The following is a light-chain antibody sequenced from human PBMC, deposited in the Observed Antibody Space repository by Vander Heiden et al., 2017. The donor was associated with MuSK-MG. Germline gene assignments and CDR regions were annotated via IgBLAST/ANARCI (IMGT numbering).Light chain of an antibody. Sequence: SARTPPPSTPGSPRRSCTISCTGARSDIGGWDYVSWYQQSAGKAPHLIIYEVTKRPSGVPARFLGAKSGDTAPLTVSGLQSEDEAYYYCASNAGSENVVVFGGGTKVTVL. CDR2: EVT. V-gene: IGLV2-8*01. J-gene: IGLJ2*01. CDR3: ASNAGSENVVV. CDR1: RSDIGGWDY.